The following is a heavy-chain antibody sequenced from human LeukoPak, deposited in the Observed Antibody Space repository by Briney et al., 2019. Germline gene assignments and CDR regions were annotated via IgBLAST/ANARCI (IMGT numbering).Heavy chain of an antibody. D-gene: IGHD4-17*01. Sequence: GGSLRLSCAASGFTVTSCYISWVRQARGKGLECGSVIHSVGSPYYSDCVKGRFTSSRDNSKNTLYLKMNSLKAEDPAVYYCARVSDYGDNYYFDYWGQGTLVTVSS. CDR3: ARVSDYGDNYYFDY. CDR1: GFTVTSCY. CDR2: IHSVGSP. J-gene: IGHJ4*02. V-gene: IGHV3-66*01.